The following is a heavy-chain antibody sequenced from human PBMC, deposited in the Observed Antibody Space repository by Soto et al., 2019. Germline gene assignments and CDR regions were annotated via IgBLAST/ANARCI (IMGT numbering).Heavy chain of an antibody. V-gene: IGHV5-10-1*01. CDR1: GYSFTSYW. CDR2: IDPSDSYT. Sequence: GESLKISCKGSGYSFTSYWISWVRQMPGKGLEWMGRIDPSDSYTNYSPSFQGHVTISADKSISTAYLQWSSLKASDTAMYYCAVPKVGDGYYYYYGMDVWGQGTTVTVSS. J-gene: IGHJ6*02. CDR3: AVPKVGDGYYYYYGMDV.